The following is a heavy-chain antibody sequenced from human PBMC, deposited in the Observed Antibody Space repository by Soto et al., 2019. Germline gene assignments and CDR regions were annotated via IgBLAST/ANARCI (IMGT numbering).Heavy chain of an antibody. CDR1: GFTFSSYA. CDR2: ISYDGSNK. D-gene: IGHD4-4*01. V-gene: IGHV3-30-3*01. Sequence: QVQLVESGGGVVQPGRSLRLSCAASGFTFSSYAMHWVRQAPGKGLEWVAVISYDGSNKYYADSVKGRFTISRDNSKNTLYLQMNSLRGEDTAVYYCWTERYYSNYQLYYYYYYGMDVWGQGTTVTVSS. CDR3: WTERYYSNYQLYYYYYYGMDV. J-gene: IGHJ6*02.